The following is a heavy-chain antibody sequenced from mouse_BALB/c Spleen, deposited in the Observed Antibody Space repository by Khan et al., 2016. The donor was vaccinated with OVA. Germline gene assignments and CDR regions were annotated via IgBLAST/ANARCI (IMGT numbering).Heavy chain of an antibody. V-gene: IGHV1S136*01. CDR2: INPYNDYT. Sequence: EVQLQQSGPELVKPGASVKMSCKASGYTFTSYDMYWVKQKPGQGLEWIGYINPYNDYTTFNEKFNGKATLTSDKSSSTAYMELSSLTSEDAAVDDWARGGRGLQTWFADWGQGTLVTVSA. J-gene: IGHJ3*01. CDR3: ARGGRGLQTWFAD. CDR1: GYTFTSYD. D-gene: IGHD3-1*01.